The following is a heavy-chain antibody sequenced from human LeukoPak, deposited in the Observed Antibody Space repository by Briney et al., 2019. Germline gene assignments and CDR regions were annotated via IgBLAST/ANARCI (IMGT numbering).Heavy chain of an antibody. CDR3: ARHSNWNGGVDWFDP. J-gene: IGHJ5*02. D-gene: IGHD1-20*01. Sequence: PSETLSLTCIVSGGSIIIDNYYWAWIRQPPGKGLEWTGSAHYSGDAYYNPSLKSRVTISVDTSNNQFSLKLNSVTAADTAMYYCARHSNWNGGVDWFDPWGQGTQVTVSS. CDR2: AHYSGDA. CDR1: GGSIIIDNYY. V-gene: IGHV4-39*07.